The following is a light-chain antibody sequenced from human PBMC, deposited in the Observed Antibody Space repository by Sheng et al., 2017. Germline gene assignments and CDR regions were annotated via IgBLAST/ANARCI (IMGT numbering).Light chain of an antibody. CDR3: QQYYRYPPLT. CDR2: DAS. J-gene: IGKJ4*01. CDR1: QSVSSN. Sequence: MTQSPATLSVSPGERATLSCRASQSVSSNLAWYQQKPGKAPKLLIYDASTLQTGVPSRFSGSGSGTDFTLTISRLQSEDFATYYCQQYYRYPPLTFGGGTRLEIK. V-gene: IGKV1-8*01.